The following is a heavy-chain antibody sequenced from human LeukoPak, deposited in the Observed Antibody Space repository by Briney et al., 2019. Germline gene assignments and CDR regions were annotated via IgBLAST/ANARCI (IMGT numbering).Heavy chain of an antibody. J-gene: IGHJ4*02. Sequence: PGGSLRLSCAASGFTFSSYEMNWVRQAPGKGLEWVSYISSSGSTIYYADSVKGRFTISRDNAKNSLYLQMNSLRAEDTAVYYCARLPYSGYGGGRVYWGQGTLVTVSS. CDR1: GFTFSSYE. V-gene: IGHV3-48*03. CDR3: ARLPYSGYGGGRVY. D-gene: IGHD5-12*01. CDR2: ISSSGSTI.